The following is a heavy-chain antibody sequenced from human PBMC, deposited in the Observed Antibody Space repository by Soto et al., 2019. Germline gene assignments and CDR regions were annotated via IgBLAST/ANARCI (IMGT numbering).Heavy chain of an antibody. CDR2: IKTKPDDGTI. CDR3: TTSNLGVDF. V-gene: IGHV3-15*01. Sequence: GGSLRLSCAASGLIFSDVWMTWVRQAPGKGLEWVGRIKTKPDDGTIDYAAPVRGRFTIARDDSKNTLYLQMTSLTPDDTGVYYCTTSNLGVDFWGPGTLVTVSS. CDR1: GLIFSDVW. J-gene: IGHJ4*02. D-gene: IGHD1-1*01.